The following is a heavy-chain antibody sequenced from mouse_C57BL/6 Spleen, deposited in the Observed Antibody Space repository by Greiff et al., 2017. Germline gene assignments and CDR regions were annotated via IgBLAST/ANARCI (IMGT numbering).Heavy chain of an antibody. J-gene: IGHJ4*01. D-gene: IGHD2-3*01. CDR3: VFYDGYPYYAMDY. CDR2: IDPSDSYT. V-gene: IGHV1-18*01. CDR1: GYTFTDYN. Sequence: EVQLQQSGPELVKPGASVKIPCKASGYTFTDYNMDWVKQSHGKSLEWIGVIDPSDSYTNYNQKFKGKATLTVDTSSSTAYMQLSSLTSEDSAVYYCVFYDGYPYYAMDYWGQGTSVTVSS.